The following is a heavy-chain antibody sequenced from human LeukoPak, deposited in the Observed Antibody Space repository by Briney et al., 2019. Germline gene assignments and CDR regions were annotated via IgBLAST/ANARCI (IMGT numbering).Heavy chain of an antibody. CDR2: SSGNGDNT. CDR1: GFTFSNYA. CDR3: AKFRGIPTTVTQD. D-gene: IGHD4-17*01. V-gene: IGHV3-23*01. J-gene: IGHJ4*02. Sequence: PGGSLRLSCAASGFTFSNYAMGWVRQAPGKGLEWVSTSSGNGDNTYYADSVKGRFTISRDNSWNTLYLQMSGLRADDTAVYYCAKFRGIPTTVTQDWGQGTLVTVSS.